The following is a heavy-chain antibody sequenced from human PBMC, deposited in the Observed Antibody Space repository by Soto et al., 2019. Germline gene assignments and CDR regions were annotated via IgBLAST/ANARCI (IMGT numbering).Heavy chain of an antibody. CDR3: TCKGATFDY. J-gene: IGHJ4*02. Sequence: EVQLVESGGGLVRPGESLRLSCAASGFTFSGAWMNWVRQPPGKGLEWVGLIRSKTSGGTADYAAPVKGRFTVSRDDSKNTLYLQMNSLKTEDTAMYYCTCKGATFDYWGQGTLVTVSS. V-gene: IGHV3-15*01. D-gene: IGHD1-26*01. CDR2: IRSKTSGGTA. CDR1: GFTFSGAW.